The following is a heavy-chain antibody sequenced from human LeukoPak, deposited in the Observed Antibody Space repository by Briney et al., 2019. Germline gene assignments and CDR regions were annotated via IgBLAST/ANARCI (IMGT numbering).Heavy chain of an antibody. CDR1: GFTFRSYW. CDR2: INSDGSST. Sequence: GGSLGLSCAASGFTFRSYWTHWVRQAPGKGLVWVSRINSDGSSTSYADSVKGRFTISRDNAKNTLYLQMNSLRAEDTAVYYCARVSGYYYYYYMDVWGKGTTVTVSS. V-gene: IGHV3-74*01. CDR3: ARVSGYYYYYYMDV. J-gene: IGHJ6*03.